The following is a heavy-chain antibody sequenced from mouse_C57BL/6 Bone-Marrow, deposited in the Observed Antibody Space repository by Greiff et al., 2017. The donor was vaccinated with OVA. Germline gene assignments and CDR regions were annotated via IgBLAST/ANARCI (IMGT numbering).Heavy chain of an antibody. J-gene: IGHJ2*01. CDR2: IYPGGGYT. V-gene: IGHV1-63*01. D-gene: IGHD4-1*01. CDR1: GYTFTNYW. CDR3: ARWDFDY. Sequence: VQLVESGAELVRPGTSVKMSCKASGYTFTNYWIGWAKQRPGHGLEWIGDIYPGGGYTNYNEKFKGKATLTADKSSSTAYMQFSSLTSEDSAIYYCARWDFDYWGQGTTLTVSS.